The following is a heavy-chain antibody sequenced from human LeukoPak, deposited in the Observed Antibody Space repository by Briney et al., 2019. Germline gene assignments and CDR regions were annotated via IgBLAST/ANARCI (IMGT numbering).Heavy chain of an antibody. D-gene: IGHD2-15*01. CDR3: ARDRPLLEDAFDI. CDR1: GGSISSSSYY. Sequence: SETLSLTCTVSGGSISSSSYYWGWIRQPPGKGLEWIGSIYYSGSTYYNPSLKSRVTISVDTSKNQFSLKLSSVTAADTAVYYCARDRPLLEDAFDIWGQGTMVTVSS. J-gene: IGHJ3*02. V-gene: IGHV4-39*07. CDR2: IYYSGST.